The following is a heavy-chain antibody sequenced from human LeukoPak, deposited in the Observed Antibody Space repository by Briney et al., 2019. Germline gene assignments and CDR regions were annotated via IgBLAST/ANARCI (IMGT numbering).Heavy chain of an antibody. CDR2: ISPGGGPT. J-gene: IGHJ4*02. Sequence: PGGTLRLSCAGSGFPFSSHGMNWVRQAPGKGLEWVSGISPGGGPTYYADSVRGRFSISRDDLKNTLYLQMNSLRAGDTAVYYCAREYYYGSGSWNYWGQGTLVTVSS. CDR3: AREYYYGSGSWNY. CDR1: GFPFSSHG. D-gene: IGHD3-10*01. V-gene: IGHV3-23*01.